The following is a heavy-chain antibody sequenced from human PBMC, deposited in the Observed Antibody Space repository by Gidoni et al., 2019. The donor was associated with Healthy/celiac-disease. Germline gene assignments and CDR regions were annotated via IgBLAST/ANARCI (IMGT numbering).Heavy chain of an antibody. Sequence: EVQLLESGGGLVQPGGSLRLSCAASGFTFSSYAMSWVRQAPGKGLEWVSAISGSGGSTYYADSVKGRFTISRDNSKNTLYLQMNSLRAEDTAVYYCATRSTSCSEAACLDYWGQGTLVTVSS. CDR1: GFTFSSYA. V-gene: IGHV3-23*01. CDR2: ISGSGGST. J-gene: IGHJ4*02. CDR3: ATRSTSCSEAACLDY. D-gene: IGHD2-2*01.